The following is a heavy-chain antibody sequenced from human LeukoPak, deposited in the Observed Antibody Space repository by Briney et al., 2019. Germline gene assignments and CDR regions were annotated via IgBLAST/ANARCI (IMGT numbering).Heavy chain of an antibody. CDR1: GGTFSSYA. CDR2: IIPIFGTA. CDR3: ASGSKQQLVPGLDY. D-gene: IGHD6-13*01. Sequence: SVKVSCKASGGTFSSYAISWVRQAPGQGLEWMGGIIPIFGTANYAQKFQGRVTITADESTSTAYMELSSLRSEDTAVYYCASGSKQQLVPGLDYWDQGTLVTVSS. V-gene: IGHV1-69*13. J-gene: IGHJ4*02.